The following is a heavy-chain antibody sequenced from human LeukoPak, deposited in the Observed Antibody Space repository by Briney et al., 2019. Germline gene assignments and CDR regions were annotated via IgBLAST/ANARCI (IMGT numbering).Heavy chain of an antibody. CDR2: INPSGGST. CDR3: ARVHYYDSSGYPFDY. D-gene: IGHD3-22*01. V-gene: IGHV1-46*01. CDR1: GYTFSSYY. Sequence: ASVKVSCKASGYTFSSYYMHWVRQAPGQGLEWMGIINPSGGSTSYAQKFQGRVTMTRDMSTSTVYMELSSLRSEDTAVYYCARVHYYDSSGYPFDYWGQGTLVTVSS. J-gene: IGHJ4*02.